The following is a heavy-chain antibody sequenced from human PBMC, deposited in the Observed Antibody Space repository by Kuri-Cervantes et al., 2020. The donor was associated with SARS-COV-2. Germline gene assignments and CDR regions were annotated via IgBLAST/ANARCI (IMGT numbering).Heavy chain of an antibody. CDR3: ARGRVGVQDF. J-gene: IGHJ4*02. CDR2: TSYDGTSK. V-gene: IGHV3-30-3*01. CDR1: GFTFNNYA. D-gene: IGHD2-21*01. Sequence: GESLKISCAASGFTFNNYAMHWVRQTPGEGLEWVAITSYDGTSKYYADSVKGRFTISRDNSKNTLYLQMNNLRGDDTAVYFCARGRVGVQDFWGQGTPVTVSS.